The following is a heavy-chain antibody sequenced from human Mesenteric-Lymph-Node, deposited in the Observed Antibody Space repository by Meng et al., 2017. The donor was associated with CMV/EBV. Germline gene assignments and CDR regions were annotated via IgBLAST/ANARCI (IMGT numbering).Heavy chain of an antibody. CDR3: AKHDYNNYLD. CDR2: IQYDGRHT. CDR1: GFTFSDYG. Sequence: LSLTCAASGFTFSDYGMDWVRQPPGKGLEWVAFIQYDGRHTYYADSVKGRFTISGDNSRDTLYLQMNSLRTEDTAVYYCAKHDYNNYLDWGQGTLVTVSS. D-gene: IGHD4-11*01. J-gene: IGHJ4*02. V-gene: IGHV3-30*02.